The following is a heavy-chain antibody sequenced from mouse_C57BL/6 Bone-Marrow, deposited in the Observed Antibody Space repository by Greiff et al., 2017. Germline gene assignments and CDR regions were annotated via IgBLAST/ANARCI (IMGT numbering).Heavy chain of an antibody. Sequence: QVQLQQSGAELVRPGTSVKMSCKASGYTFTNYWIGWAKQMPGHGLEWIGDIYPGGGYTNYNEKFKGKATLTADKSSSTAYMQFSSLTSEESAIYYCARLPNSYAMDDWGQGTAVTVSS. J-gene: IGHJ4*01. CDR3: ARLPNSYAMDD. CDR2: IYPGGGYT. D-gene: IGHD4-1*02. V-gene: IGHV1-63*01. CDR1: GYTFTNYW.